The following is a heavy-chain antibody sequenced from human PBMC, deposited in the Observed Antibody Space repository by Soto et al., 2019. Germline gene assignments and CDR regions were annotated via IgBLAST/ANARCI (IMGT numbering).Heavy chain of an antibody. J-gene: IGHJ4*02. CDR2: INGDGSST. CDR3: VSTSVTTFDH. V-gene: IGHV3-74*01. CDR1: GLIFSKYW. D-gene: IGHD4-17*01. Sequence: EVQLVESGGGLVQPGGSLRLSCAASGLIFSKYWMHWIRQAPGKGLVWVARINGDGSSTAYADSVKGRFTISRDNAKNTLYLQMNSLRAEVTAVYYCVSTSVTTFDHWGQGSLVTVSS.